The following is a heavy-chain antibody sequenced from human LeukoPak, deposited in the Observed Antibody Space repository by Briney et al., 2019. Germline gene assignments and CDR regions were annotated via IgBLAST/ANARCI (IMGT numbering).Heavy chain of an antibody. V-gene: IGHV4-59*02. Sequence: SETLSPTCTVSGGSVTKYYWHWIRQAPGKGLEWIGFIFHTGITNYNPSPKSRVTISVDTSKNQFSLKLTSVTAADTAVYFCARDLFPINWFESWGQGTLVTVSS. CDR2: IFHTGIT. D-gene: IGHD2-2*02. CDR3: ARDLFPINWFES. J-gene: IGHJ5*01. CDR1: GGSVTKYY.